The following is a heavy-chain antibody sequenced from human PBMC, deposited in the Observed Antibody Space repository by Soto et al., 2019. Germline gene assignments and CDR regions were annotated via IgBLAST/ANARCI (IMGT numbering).Heavy chain of an antibody. D-gene: IGHD3-10*01. Sequence: QVQLRESGPGLVKPSQTLSLTCTVSGGSISSGGYYWSWIRQHPGKGLEWIGYIYYSGSTYYNPSLKSRVTISVDTSKNQFSLKLSSVTAADTAVYYCARVRYYYGSGSYFIDYWGQGTLVTVSS. CDR2: IYYSGST. CDR1: GGSISSGGYY. CDR3: ARVRYYYGSGSYFIDY. J-gene: IGHJ4*02. V-gene: IGHV4-31*03.